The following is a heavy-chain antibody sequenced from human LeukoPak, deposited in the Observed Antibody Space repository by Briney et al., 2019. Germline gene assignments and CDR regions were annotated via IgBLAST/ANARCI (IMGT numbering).Heavy chain of an antibody. CDR3: ARGYSSTSYYFDS. CDR2: IYYSGTT. V-gene: IGHV4-59*01. CDR1: GGSISTYY. D-gene: IGHD6-6*01. Sequence: PSETLSLTCTVSGGSISTYYWSWIRQPPGKGLEWIGYIYYSGTTNYNPSLKSRVTMSVDTSKNQCSLKLTSVTAADTAVYYCARGYSSTSYYFDSWGQGTLVTVSS. J-gene: IGHJ4*02.